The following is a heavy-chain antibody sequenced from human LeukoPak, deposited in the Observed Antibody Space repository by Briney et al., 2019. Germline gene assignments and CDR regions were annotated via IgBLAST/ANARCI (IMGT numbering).Heavy chain of an antibody. CDR2: IYHSGST. CDR1: GGSISSGGYS. CDR3: ARVCHYYDSSGSKCIDY. Sequence: PSETLSLTCAVSGGSISSGGYSWSWIRQPPGKGLEWIGYIYHSGSTYYNPSLKSRVTISVDKSKNQFSLKLSSVTAADTAVYYCARVCHYYDSSGSKCIDYWGQGTLVTVSS. D-gene: IGHD3-22*01. V-gene: IGHV4-30-2*01. J-gene: IGHJ4*02.